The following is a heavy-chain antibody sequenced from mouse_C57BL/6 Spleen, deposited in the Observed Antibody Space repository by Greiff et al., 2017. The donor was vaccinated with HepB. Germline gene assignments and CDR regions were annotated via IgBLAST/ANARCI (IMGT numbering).Heavy chain of an antibody. CDR2: ISSGGSYT. CDR1: GFTFSSYG. V-gene: IGHV5-6*01. Sequence: EVNLVESGGDLVKPGGSLKLSCAASGFTFSSYGMSWVRQTPDKRLEWVATISSGGSYTYYPDSVKGRFTISRDNAKNTLYLQMSSLKSEDTAMYYCASKLTGTGYFDVWGTGTTVTVSS. CDR3: ASKLTGTGYFDV. J-gene: IGHJ1*03. D-gene: IGHD4-1*01.